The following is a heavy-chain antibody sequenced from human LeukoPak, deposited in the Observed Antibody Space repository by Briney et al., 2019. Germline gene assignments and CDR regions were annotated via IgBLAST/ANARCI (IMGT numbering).Heavy chain of an antibody. D-gene: IGHD1-26*01. J-gene: IGHJ6*03. CDR3: ARAVGRTYDYYYYLDV. Sequence: PGGSLRLSCAASGFTFSIYGMNWVRQAPGKGLEWVSGINWRGVSTGYASSVRGRFTISRDNARNSVYLQMNSLRADDTALYYCARAVGRTYDYYYYLDVWGKGTTVIVSS. CDR2: INWRGVST. CDR1: GFTFSIYG. V-gene: IGHV3-20*04.